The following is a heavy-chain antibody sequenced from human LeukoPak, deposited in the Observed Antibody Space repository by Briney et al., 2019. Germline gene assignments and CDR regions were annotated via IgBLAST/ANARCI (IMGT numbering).Heavy chain of an antibody. D-gene: IGHD6-13*01. CDR2: MIHSGST. J-gene: IGHJ4*02. CDR3: ARSIVLIAAAGKGFDY. CDR1: GGSISSYY. V-gene: IGHV4-34*12. Sequence: SETLSLTCTVSGGSISSYYWSWVRQPPGKGLEWVGEMIHSGSTNYNPSLKRRVTISVDTSKNKFSLKVRSVTAADTAVYYCARSIVLIAAAGKGFDYWGQGTLVTVSS.